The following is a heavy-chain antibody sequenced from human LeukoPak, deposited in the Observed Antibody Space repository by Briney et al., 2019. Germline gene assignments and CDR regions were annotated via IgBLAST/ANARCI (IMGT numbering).Heavy chain of an antibody. CDR3: ASRVYGLGSFDY. J-gene: IGHJ5*01. V-gene: IGHV4-39*01. Sequence: SETLSLTCTVSGDSISSTSYYWDWIRQPPGKGLEWIGSIYNSGTTYYNPSLKSRVTISVDTSKNQFSLKVSSVTAADTAVYYCASRVYGLGSFDYWGQGTLVTVSS. CDR1: GDSISSTSYY. D-gene: IGHD3-10*01. CDR2: IYNSGTT.